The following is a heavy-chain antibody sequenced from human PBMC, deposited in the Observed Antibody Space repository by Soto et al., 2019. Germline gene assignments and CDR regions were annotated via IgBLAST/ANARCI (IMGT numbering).Heavy chain of an antibody. CDR2: IWYDGSNK. J-gene: IGHJ5*02. Sequence: GGSLRLSCAASGFTFSSYGMHWVRQAPGKGLEWVAVIWYDGSNKYYADSVKGRFTISRDNSKNTLYLQMNSLRAEDTAVYYCAREGIAARPDSWFDPWGQGTLVTVSS. V-gene: IGHV3-33*01. CDR1: GFTFSSYG. CDR3: AREGIAARPDSWFDP. D-gene: IGHD6-6*01.